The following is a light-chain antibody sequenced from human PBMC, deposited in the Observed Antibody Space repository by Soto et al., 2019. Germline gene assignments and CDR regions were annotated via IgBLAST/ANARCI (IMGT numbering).Light chain of an antibody. V-gene: IGLV1-44*01. Sequence: SARSPPPSACGTPGQRVTISCSGSISNIGSNSVNWYQQLPGTAPKLLIYYDSQRTSGVPDRFSGSKSGNSDSLAISGLQSEDEDDYFCAVWDNSLKGFYVFGTGTKVTV. CDR3: AVWDNSLKGFYV. CDR1: ISNIGSNS. J-gene: IGLJ1*01. CDR2: YDS.